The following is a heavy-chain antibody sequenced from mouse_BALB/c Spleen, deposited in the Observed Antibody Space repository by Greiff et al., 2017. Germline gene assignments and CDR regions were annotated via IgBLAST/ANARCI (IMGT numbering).Heavy chain of an antibody. CDR1: GFTFSSYT. D-gene: IGHD1-2*01. CDR3: TRDKTLRRGGWFAY. Sequence: EVKLMESGGGLVKPGGSLKLSCAASGFTFSSYTMSWVRQTPEKRLEWVATISSGGSYTYYPDSVKGRFTISRDNAKNTLYLQMSSLKSEDTAMYYCTRDKTLRRGGWFAYWGQGTLVTVSA. J-gene: IGHJ3*01. V-gene: IGHV5-6-4*01. CDR2: ISSGGSYT.